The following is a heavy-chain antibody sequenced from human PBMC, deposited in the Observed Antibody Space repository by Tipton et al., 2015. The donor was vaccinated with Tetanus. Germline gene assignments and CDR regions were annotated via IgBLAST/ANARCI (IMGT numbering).Heavy chain of an antibody. CDR3: AREPSSGYYFDY. V-gene: IGHV5-51*01. J-gene: IGHJ4*02. Sequence: QLMQSGAEVKKPGESLKISCQGSGYNFRSYWIGWVRQMPGKGLEWMGIIYPGDSDARYSPSFQGQVTISADKSISTAYLQWSSLKASDTAIYYCAREPSSGYYFDYWGQGTLVTISS. D-gene: IGHD3-22*01. CDR2: IYPGDSDA. CDR1: GYNFRSYW.